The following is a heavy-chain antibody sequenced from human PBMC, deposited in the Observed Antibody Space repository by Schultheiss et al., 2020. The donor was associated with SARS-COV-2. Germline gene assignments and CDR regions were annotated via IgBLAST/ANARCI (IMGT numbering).Heavy chain of an antibody. D-gene: IGHD6-19*01. Sequence: GGSLRLSCAASGFTFSSYAMSWVRQAPGKGLEWVSAISRSGTNTYYADSVKGRFTVPRDNLMNTLYLEMNSLRAEDTAVYYCAKDRDQSSGWSDAFDLWGQGTLVTVSS. V-gene: IGHV3-23*01. CDR1: GFTFSSYA. J-gene: IGHJ3*01. CDR3: AKDRDQSSGWSDAFDL. CDR2: ISRSGTNT.